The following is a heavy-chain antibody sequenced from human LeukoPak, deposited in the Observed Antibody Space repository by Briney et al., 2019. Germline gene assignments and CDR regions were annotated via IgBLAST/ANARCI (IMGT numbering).Heavy chain of an antibody. V-gene: IGHV4-39*01. J-gene: IGHJ4*02. Sequence: SETLSLTCTVSGGSISSSSYYWGWIRQPPGKGLEWTGSIYYSGSTYYNPSLKSRVTISVDTSKNQFSLKLTSVTAADTAVYYCATNSIRDWGQGTLVTVSS. CDR1: GGSISSSSYY. D-gene: IGHD3-3*02. CDR3: ATNSIRD. CDR2: IYYSGST.